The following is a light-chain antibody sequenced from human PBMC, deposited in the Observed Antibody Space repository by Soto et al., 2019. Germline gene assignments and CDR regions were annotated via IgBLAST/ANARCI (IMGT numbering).Light chain of an antibody. CDR1: QSVSSY. V-gene: IGKV3-11*01. J-gene: IGKJ1*01. Sequence: EIVLTQSPATLSLSPGERATLSCRASQSVSSYLAWYQQKPGQAPRLLIYDASNRATGIPARFSGSGSGTDFPLNITSLEPDDFSVYYCQQRSNWPPWTFGQGTKVEIK. CDR2: DAS. CDR3: QQRSNWPPWT.